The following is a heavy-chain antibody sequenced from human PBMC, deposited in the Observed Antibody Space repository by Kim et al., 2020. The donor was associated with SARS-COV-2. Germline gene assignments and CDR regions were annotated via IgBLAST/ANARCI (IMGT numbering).Heavy chain of an antibody. D-gene: IGHD3-22*01. Sequence: GGSLRLSCAASGFTFNKYSMNWVRQAPGKGLEWVSSISSSSSYTYYADSVKGRFTMSRDNAKNALYLQMNSLRAEDTAVYYCARPEGEYYDDGGYSHWGQGILVTVSS. CDR1: GFTFNKYS. CDR3: ARPEGEYYDDGGYSH. CDR2: ISSSSSYT. V-gene: IGHV3-21*01. J-gene: IGHJ4*02.